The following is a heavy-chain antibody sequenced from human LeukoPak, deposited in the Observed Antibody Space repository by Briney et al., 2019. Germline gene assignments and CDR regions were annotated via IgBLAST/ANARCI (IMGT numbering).Heavy chain of an antibody. J-gene: IGHJ4*02. CDR3: ASGDYYFDY. Sequence: SVKVSCKASGGTFISYAFSWVRQARGQGREWMGRIIPILGIANYAQKFQGRVTITADKSTSTAYMELSSLRSEDTAVYYCASGDYYFDYWGQGTLVTVSS. CDR1: GGTFISYA. D-gene: IGHD3-3*01. CDR2: IIPILGIA. V-gene: IGHV1-69*04.